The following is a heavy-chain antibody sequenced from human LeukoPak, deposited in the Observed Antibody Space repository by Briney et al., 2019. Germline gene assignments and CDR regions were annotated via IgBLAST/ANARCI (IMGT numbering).Heavy chain of an antibody. J-gene: IGHJ4*02. CDR2: IYYSGST. D-gene: IGHD3-22*01. V-gene: IGHV4-39*01. CDR3: ARQGSSAYYPLFY. CDR1: GXSISSSSYY. Sequence: SETLSLTCTVSGXSISSSSYYWGWIRQPPGKGLEWIGSIYYSGSTYYNPSLKSRVTISVDTSKNQFSLKLSSVTAADTAVYYCARQGSSAYYPLFYWGQGTLVTVSS.